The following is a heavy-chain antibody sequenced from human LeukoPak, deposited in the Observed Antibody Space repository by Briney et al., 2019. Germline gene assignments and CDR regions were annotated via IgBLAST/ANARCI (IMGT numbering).Heavy chain of an antibody. J-gene: IGHJ4*02. CDR2: IGGSGGST. V-gene: IGHV3-23*01. CDR1: GLTFSSYA. Sequence: GGSLRLSCAASGLTFSSYAMSWVRQAPGKGLEWVSAIGGSGGSTYYADSVKGRFTISRDNSKNTLYLQMNSLRAEDTAVYYCAKEGGWSRHSGVDYWGQGTLVTVSS. D-gene: IGHD2-15*01. CDR3: AKEGGWSRHSGVDY.